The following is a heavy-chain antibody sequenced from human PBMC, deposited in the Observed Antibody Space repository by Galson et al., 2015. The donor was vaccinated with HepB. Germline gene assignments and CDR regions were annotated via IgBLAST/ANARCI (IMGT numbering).Heavy chain of an antibody. J-gene: IGHJ1*01. D-gene: IGHD1-26*01. CDR1: GFTFGDYA. V-gene: IGHV3-49*04. CDR2: IRSKAYGGTT. Sequence: SLRLSCAASGFTFGDYAMSWVRQAPGKGLEWVGFIRSKAYGGTTEYAASVKGRFTISRDDSKSIAYLQMNSLKTEDTAVYYCTRGVVGATISHFQHWGQGTLVTVSS. CDR3: TRGVVGATISHFQH.